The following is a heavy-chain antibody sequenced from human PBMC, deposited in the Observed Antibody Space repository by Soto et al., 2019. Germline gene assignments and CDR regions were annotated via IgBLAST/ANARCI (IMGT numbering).Heavy chain of an antibody. CDR2: IIPIFGTA. V-gene: IGHV1-69*13. CDR3: ARGHYGSNWFDP. D-gene: IGHD3-10*01. CDR1: GGTFSSYA. J-gene: IGHJ5*02. Sequence: ASVKVSCKASGGTFSSYAISWVRQAPGQGLEWMGGIIPIFGTANYAQKFQGRVTITADESTSTAYMELSSLRSEDTAVYYCARGHYGSNWFDPWGQGTLVTVSS.